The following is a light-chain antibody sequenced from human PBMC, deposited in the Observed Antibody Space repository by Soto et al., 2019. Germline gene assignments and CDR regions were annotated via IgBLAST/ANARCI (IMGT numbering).Light chain of an antibody. J-gene: IGKJ4*01. Sequence: EIVLTQSPATLSVSPGERVTLSCRASQSVRSNLAWYQQRPGQAPRLLIYGASTRATGSPARFSGSGSGTEFTLTISSLQSEDFAVYYCQHYNNWPPLTFGGGTKIEIK. CDR2: GAS. CDR3: QHYNNWPPLT. CDR1: QSVRSN. V-gene: IGKV3-15*01.